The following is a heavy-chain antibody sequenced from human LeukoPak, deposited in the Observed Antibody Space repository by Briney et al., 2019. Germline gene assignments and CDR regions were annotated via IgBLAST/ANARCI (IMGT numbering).Heavy chain of an antibody. CDR2: IKTDGSEK. D-gene: IGHD2-2*01. CDR1: GFTFSNYW. J-gene: IGHJ4*02. CDR3: ARGYCSSTSCPEDY. Sequence: GGSLRLSCEGSGFTFSNYWMGWVRQAPGKGLQWVANIKTDGSEKYYVDSVKGRFTISRDNAKNSLYLQMNSLRAEDTAVYYCARGYCSSTSCPEDYWGQGTQVTVSS. V-gene: IGHV3-7*01.